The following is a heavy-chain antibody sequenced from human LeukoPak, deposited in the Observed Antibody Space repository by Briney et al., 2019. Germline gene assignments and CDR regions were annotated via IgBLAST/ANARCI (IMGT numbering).Heavy chain of an antibody. J-gene: IGHJ4*02. Sequence: GASVEVSCKASGYTFTDYYMHWVRQAPGQGLEWMGWINPNSGGTNVAQKFQGRVAMTRDTSISTAYLELGSLRSDDTAVYFCARARWQLVPYFDSWGQGTLVTVSS. CDR1: GYTFTDYY. CDR3: ARARWQLVPYFDS. V-gene: IGHV1-2*02. CDR2: INPNSGGT. D-gene: IGHD6-6*01.